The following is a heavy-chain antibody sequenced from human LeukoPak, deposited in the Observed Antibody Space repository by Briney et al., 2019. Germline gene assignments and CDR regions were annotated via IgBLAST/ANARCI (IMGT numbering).Heavy chain of an antibody. J-gene: IGHJ6*02. V-gene: IGHV3-30*18. CDR3: AKDPSRYDFCSGYHRYYYYGMDV. D-gene: IGHD3-3*01. CDR1: GFTFSSYG. CDR2: ISYDGSNK. Sequence: GGSLRLSCAACGFTFSSYGMHWVRQAPGKGLEGVAVISYDGSNKYYADSVKGRFTISRDNSKNTLYLQMNSLRAEDTAVYYCAKDPSRYDFCSGYHRYYYYGMDVWGQGTTVTVSS.